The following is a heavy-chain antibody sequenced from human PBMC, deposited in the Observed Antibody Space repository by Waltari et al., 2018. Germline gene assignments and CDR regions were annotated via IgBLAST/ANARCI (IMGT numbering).Heavy chain of an antibody. J-gene: IGHJ3*02. D-gene: IGHD1-26*01. CDR2: VYYSGSS. Sequence: QVHLQESGPGLVKPSETLSLSCSVSGDSFSSDDYYLGCIRQPPGKGLEWIGSVYYSGSSYYNPSLKSRVTISLDKSKNQFSVLLTSVAAADTAVYYCARHYRADGGSFDIWGQGTIVTVSS. CDR1: GDSFSSDDYY. CDR3: ARHYRADGGSFDI. V-gene: IGHV4-39*01.